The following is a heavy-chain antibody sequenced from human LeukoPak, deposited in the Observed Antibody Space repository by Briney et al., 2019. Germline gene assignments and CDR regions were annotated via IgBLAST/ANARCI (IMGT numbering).Heavy chain of an antibody. D-gene: IGHD4-17*01. CDR1: GFTVSSNY. CDR3: ARGLGYGDTTF. J-gene: IGHJ4*02. V-gene: IGHV3-53*01. Sequence: PGGSLRLSCAASGFTVSSNYMSWVRQAPGKGLEWVSGIYSGGSTYYADSVKGRITISRDNSTNTLYLQMNSLRAEDTAVYYCARGLGYGDTTFWGQGTLVTVSS. CDR2: IYSGGST.